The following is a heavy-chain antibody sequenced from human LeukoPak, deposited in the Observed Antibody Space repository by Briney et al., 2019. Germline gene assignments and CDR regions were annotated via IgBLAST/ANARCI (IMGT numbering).Heavy chain of an antibody. CDR1: GGSISNYY. CDR2: IFYSGDT. CDR3: ARHSGSSPHYFDY. D-gene: IGHD1-26*01. Sequence: PSETLSLTCTVSGGSISNYYWSWIRQPPGKRLEWIGYIFYSGDTNYNPSLKSQVTISVDTSKNQFSLSLSSVTAADTAVYYCARHSGSSPHYFDYWGQGTLVTVSS. J-gene: IGHJ4*02. V-gene: IGHV4-59*08.